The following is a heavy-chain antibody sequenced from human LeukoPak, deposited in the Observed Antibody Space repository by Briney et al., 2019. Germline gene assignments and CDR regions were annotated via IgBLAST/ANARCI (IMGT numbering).Heavy chain of an antibody. Sequence: SEPLSLTCTVSGGSTSSYYWSWTPQPPGKGLEWIGYIYYSGSTNYNPSLKSRVSISVDTSKNQFSLKLSSVTAADTAVYYCARAHKDCSSTSCPFDYWGQGTLVTVSS. V-gene: IGHV4-59*01. D-gene: IGHD2-2*01. CDR3: ARAHKDCSSTSCPFDY. J-gene: IGHJ4*02. CDR2: IYYSGST. CDR1: GGSTSSYY.